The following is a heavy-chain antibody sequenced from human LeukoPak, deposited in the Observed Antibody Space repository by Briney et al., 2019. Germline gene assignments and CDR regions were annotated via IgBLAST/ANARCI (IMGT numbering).Heavy chain of an antibody. CDR3: VRDHIAAAGTVDY. CDR2: ISYDGSNK. Sequence: GRSLRLSCAASGFTFSSYAMHWVRQAPGKGLEWVAVISYDGSNKYYADSVKGRFTISRDNSKNTLYLQMNSLRAEDTAVYYCVRDHIAAAGTVDYWGQGTLVTVSS. CDR1: GFTFSSYA. J-gene: IGHJ4*02. V-gene: IGHV3-30-3*01. D-gene: IGHD6-13*01.